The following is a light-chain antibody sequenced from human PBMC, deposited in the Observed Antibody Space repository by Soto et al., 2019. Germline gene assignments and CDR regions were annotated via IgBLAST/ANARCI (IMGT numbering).Light chain of an antibody. CDR1: TSNIESHS. V-gene: IGLV1-44*01. Sequence: QSVLTQPTSASGTPGQRITISCSGSTSNIESHSVNWYQQVPGTAPKLLIKTNNQRPSGVPDRFSGSKSGASASLAISGLQSEDEATYYCATWDDSRKGVFGTGTKLTVL. CDR3: ATWDDSRKGV. CDR2: TNN. J-gene: IGLJ1*01.